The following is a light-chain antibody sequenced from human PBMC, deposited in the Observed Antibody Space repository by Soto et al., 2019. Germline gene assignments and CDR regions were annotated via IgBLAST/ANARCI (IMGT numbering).Light chain of an antibody. J-gene: IGLJ3*02. V-gene: IGLV2-14*01. CDR1: SSDVGGYNY. CDR2: DVS. CDR3: SSYTSSSTWV. Sequence: QSALTHPASVSGYPGQSIAISCTGTSSDVGGYNYVSWYQQHPGKTPNLMIYDVSNRPSGVSNRFSGSKSGNTASLTISGLQAEDEADYYCSSYTSSSTWVFGGGTKLTVL.